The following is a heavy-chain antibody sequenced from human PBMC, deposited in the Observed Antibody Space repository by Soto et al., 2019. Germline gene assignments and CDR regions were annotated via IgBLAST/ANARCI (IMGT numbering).Heavy chain of an antibody. J-gene: IGHJ4*02. CDR1: GYTFTGYY. V-gene: IGHV1-2*02. Sequence: GASVKVSCKASGYTFTGYYFHWVRQAPGQGLESMGWISPKRGGTNYAQKFQGRVTMSTDTSTNTAYMELSSLRSDDTAVYYCAREGENSGDIDFWGQGTLVTVSS. D-gene: IGHD1-26*01. CDR3: AREGENSGDIDF. CDR2: ISPKRGGT.